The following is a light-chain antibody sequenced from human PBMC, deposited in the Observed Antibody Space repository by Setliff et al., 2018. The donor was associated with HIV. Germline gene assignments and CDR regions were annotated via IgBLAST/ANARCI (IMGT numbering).Light chain of an antibody. Sequence: QSALTQPPSASGSPGQSVTISCPGTSSDVGGYNYVSWYQQHPGKAPKLMIYEVSNRPSGVSNRFSGSKSGNTASLTISGLQAEDEADYYCCSYTSSNTDVFGTGTKVTVL. V-gene: IGLV2-14*01. CDR2: EVS. CDR3: CSYTSSNTDV. CDR1: SSDVGGYNY. J-gene: IGLJ1*01.